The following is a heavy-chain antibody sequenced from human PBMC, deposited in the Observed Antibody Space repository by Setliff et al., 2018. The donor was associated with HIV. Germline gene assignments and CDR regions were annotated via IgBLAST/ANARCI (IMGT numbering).Heavy chain of an antibody. J-gene: IGHJ4*02. CDR3: ARATYSGSPNPPQDY. V-gene: IGHV1-2*02. Sequence: ASVKVSCKASGYTFTGYYMHWVRQAPGQGLEWMGWINPNSGGTNYAQMFQGRVTMTRDTSITTAYMEVSRLTSDDTAMYYCARATYSGSPNPPQDYWGQGTLVTVSS. CDR1: GYTFTGYY. D-gene: IGHD1-26*01. CDR2: INPNSGGT.